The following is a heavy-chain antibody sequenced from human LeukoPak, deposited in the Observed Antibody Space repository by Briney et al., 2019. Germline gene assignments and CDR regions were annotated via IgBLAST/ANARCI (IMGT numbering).Heavy chain of an antibody. V-gene: IGHV3-30*18. CDR2: ISSDGSDK. D-gene: IGHD3-10*01. CDR3: AKWRKGHYYGSGTELDY. J-gene: IGHJ4*02. CDR1: GFTFSSYG. Sequence: GRSLRLSCAASGFTFSSYGMHWVRQAPGKGLEWVAVISSDGSDKYYADSVKGRFTISRDNSRNTLYLQMNSLRAADTAVYYCAKWRKGHYYGSGTELDYWGQGTLVTVSS.